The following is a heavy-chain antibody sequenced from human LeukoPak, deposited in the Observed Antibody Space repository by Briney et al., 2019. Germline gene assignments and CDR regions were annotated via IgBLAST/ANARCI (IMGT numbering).Heavy chain of an antibody. CDR3: ARTGTWGYNYEYYFDY. CDR2: IYYSGST. CDR1: GGSISSYY. V-gene: IGHV4-59*08. Sequence: SETLSLTCTVSGGSISSYYWSWIRQPPGKGLEWIGYIYYSGSTNYNPSLKSRVNISVDTSKNQFSLKLSSVTAADTAVYYCARTGTWGYNYEYYFDYWGQGTLVTVSS. D-gene: IGHD5-24*01. J-gene: IGHJ4*02.